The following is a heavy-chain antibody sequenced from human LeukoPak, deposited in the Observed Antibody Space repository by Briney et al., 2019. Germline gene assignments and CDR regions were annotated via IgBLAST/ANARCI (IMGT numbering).Heavy chain of an antibody. CDR2: ISSSSDYI. V-gene: IGHV3-21*01. CDR3: ASNRGSDY. J-gene: IGHJ4*02. CDR1: GFSFVSYS. Sequence: GGSLRLSCEASGFSFVSYSMNWVRQAPGRGLEWVSSISSSSDYIYYVDSVKGRFTISRDNAKNSLYLQMNSLRAEDTAVYYCASNRGSDYWGQGTLVTVSS. D-gene: IGHD1-14*01.